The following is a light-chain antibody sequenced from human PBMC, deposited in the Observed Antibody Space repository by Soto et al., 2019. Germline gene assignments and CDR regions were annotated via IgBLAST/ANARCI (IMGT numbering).Light chain of an antibody. CDR1: RSDVGNYDY. CDR3: SSYTATNTLVV. Sequence: QSALTQPASVSGSPGQSITISCTGARSDVGNYDYVSWYQQHPGKAPKLIMYAVSRRPSGVSSRFSGSKSGNTASLTISGLQAEDEAAYYCSSYTATNTLVVFGTGTKLTVL. J-gene: IGLJ1*01. V-gene: IGLV2-14*01. CDR2: AVS.